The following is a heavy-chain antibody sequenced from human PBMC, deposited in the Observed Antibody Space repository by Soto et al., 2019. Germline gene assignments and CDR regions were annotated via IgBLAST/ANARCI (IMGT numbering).Heavy chain of an antibody. CDR2: IKQDGSEK. CDR3: ARDIRFDCTNGVCVENWYFDL. CDR1: GFTFSSYW. Sequence: GGSLRLSCAASGFTFSSYWMSWVRQAPGKGLEWVANIKQDGSEKYYVDSVKGRFTISRDNAKNSLYLQMNSLRAEETAVYYCARDIRFDCTNGVCVENWYFDLWGRGTLVTVSS. J-gene: IGHJ2*01. D-gene: IGHD2-8*01. V-gene: IGHV3-7*05.